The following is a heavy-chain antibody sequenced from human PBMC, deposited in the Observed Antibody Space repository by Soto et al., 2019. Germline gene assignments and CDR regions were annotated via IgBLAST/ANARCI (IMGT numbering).Heavy chain of an antibody. Sequence: QVQLVQSGAEVKKPGASVKVSCKASGYTFTSYGISWVRQAPGQGIEWMGWISASHGNTNYAPKLQGRVTMTTDTSTSPAYMEPRSLRSDDTAGYYCARGGLERFLEWLLPLAIWGQGTRVTVSS. V-gene: IGHV1-18*01. D-gene: IGHD3-3*01. CDR2: ISASHGNT. CDR1: GYTFTSYG. J-gene: IGHJ3*02. CDR3: ARGGLERFLEWLLPLAI.